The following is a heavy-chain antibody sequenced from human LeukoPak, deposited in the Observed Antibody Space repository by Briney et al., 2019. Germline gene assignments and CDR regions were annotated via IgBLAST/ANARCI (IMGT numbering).Heavy chain of an antibody. CDR3: TTPDGSGSYYKSY. D-gene: IGHD3-10*01. Sequence: GGSLRLSCAASGFTFSNAWMSWVRQAPGKGLEWVGRIKSKTDGGTTDYAAPVKGRFTISRDDSKNTLYLQMNSLKTEDTAVYYCTTPDGSGSYYKSYWGQGTLVTVSS. CDR2: IKSKTDGGTT. V-gene: IGHV3-15*01. J-gene: IGHJ4*02. CDR1: GFTFSNAW.